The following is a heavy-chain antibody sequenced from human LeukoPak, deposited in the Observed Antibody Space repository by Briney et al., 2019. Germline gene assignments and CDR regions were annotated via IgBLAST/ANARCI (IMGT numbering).Heavy chain of an antibody. D-gene: IGHD5-24*01. CDR1: GVSLSTYY. Sequence: SETLSLTCTVSGVSLSTYYWSWIRQPPGKGLEWIGFISDTASPNYNPSLKGRGTISVDRSKNQFSLRLTSLTAADTAVYYCARDLGGWLHFVRWGQGTQVTVSS. V-gene: IGHV4-59*01. CDR3: ARDLGGWLHFVR. CDR2: ISDTASP. J-gene: IGHJ4*02.